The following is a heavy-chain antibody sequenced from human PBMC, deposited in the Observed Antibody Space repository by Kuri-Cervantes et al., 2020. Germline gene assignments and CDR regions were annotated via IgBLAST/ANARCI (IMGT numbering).Heavy chain of an antibody. CDR2: IDWDDDK. V-gene: IGHV2-70*11. CDR3: AGIRKYQLLYGMDV. J-gene: IGHJ6*02. CDR1: GGSISSYYW. Sequence: TLSLTCTVSGGSISSYYWSWIRQPPGKALEWLARIDWDDDKYYSTSLKTRLTIYKDNSKNQVVLTMTNMDPVDTATYYCAGIRKYQLLYGMDVWGQGTTVTVSS. D-gene: IGHD2-2*01.